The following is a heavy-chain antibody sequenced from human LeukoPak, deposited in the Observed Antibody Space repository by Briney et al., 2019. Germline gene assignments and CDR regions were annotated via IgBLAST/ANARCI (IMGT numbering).Heavy chain of an antibody. J-gene: IGHJ4*02. CDR2: IYYSGST. D-gene: IGHD3-10*01. CDR3: ARSYGSGSSAGY. V-gene: IGHV4-59*04. Sequence: SETLSLTCTVSGGSISSYYWSWIRQPPGKGLQWIGYIYYSGSTYYNPSLKSRVTISVDTSKNQFSLKLSSVTAADTAVYYCARSYGSGSSAGYWGQGTLVTVSS. CDR1: GGSISSYY.